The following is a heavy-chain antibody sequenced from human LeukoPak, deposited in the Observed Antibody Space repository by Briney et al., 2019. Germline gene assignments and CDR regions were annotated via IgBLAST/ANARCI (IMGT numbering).Heavy chain of an antibody. CDR2: IKQDGSEK. J-gene: IGHJ4*02. CDR3: ARDGPYYSAY. Sequence: GESLRLSCAPSGFTFSNYWMSWVRQAPGKGLEWVANIKQDGSEKYYVDSVKGRFTISRDNSKNSLYLQMNSLRAEDTAVYYCARDGPYYSAYWGQGTLVTVSS. CDR1: GFTFSNYW. D-gene: IGHD3-10*01. V-gene: IGHV3-7*01.